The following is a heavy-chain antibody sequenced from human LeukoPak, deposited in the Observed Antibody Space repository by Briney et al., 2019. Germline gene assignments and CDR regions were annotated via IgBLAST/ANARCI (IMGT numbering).Heavy chain of an antibody. CDR2: INAGNGNT. V-gene: IGHV1-3*01. CDR1: GYTFTSYA. D-gene: IGHD6-13*01. J-gene: IGHJ4*02. CDR3: ARMGIAAAGIAMGF. Sequence: ASVKVSCKASGYTFTSYAMHWVRQAPGQRLEWMGWINAGNGNTKYSQKFQGRVTITRDTSASTAYMELSSLRSEVTAVYYCARMGIAAAGIAMGFWGQGTLVTVSS.